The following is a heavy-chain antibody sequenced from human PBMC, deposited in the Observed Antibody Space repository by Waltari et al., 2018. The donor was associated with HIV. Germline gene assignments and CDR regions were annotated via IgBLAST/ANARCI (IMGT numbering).Heavy chain of an antibody. D-gene: IGHD1-26*01. CDR1: GTTLKTSW. CDR2: IRSKTDGGAT. CDR3: TTFEMGTTRNF. Sequence: VQLVESGGALVTHGGSLKIYCAVNGTTLKTSWMSSGPQAPGKGLQWLGHIRSKTDGGATDYAAPLSGRFAISTDDLNNPMFLEMKTLKVDDTAVYYCTTFEMGTTRNFWGQGTLVTVSS. J-gene: IGHJ4*02. V-gene: IGHV3-15*02.